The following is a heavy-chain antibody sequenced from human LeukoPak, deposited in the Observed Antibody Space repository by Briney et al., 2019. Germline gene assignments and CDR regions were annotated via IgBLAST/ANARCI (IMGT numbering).Heavy chain of an antibody. D-gene: IGHD3-22*01. V-gene: IGHV3-23*01. J-gene: IGHJ3*02. CDR3: AKADSDTLYRNAFDI. CDR2: IRPSGDNT. CDR1: GFTFSSYD. Sequence: GGSLRLSCAASGFTFSSYDMTWVRQAPGRGLEWVSSIRPSGDNTFYADPVKGRFTISRDNSKNTLSLQMNYLRVDDTAVFYCAKADSDTLYRNAFDIWGLGTMVTVSS.